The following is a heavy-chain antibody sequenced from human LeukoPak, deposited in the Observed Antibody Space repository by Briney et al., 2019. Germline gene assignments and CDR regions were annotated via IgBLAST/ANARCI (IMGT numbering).Heavy chain of an antibody. CDR1: GYTFTSYG. CDR3: ARMFGSDNYDGSGSSNSFDT. Sequence: ASVKVSCKASGYTFTSYGISWVRQAPGQGLEWMGWISAYNGNTNYAQELQGRVTMTTDTSTSTAYMELRSLRSDDTAVYYCARMFGSDNYDGSGSSNSFDTWGQGTLVTVSS. J-gene: IGHJ5*02. D-gene: IGHD3-22*01. CDR2: ISAYNGNT. V-gene: IGHV1-18*01.